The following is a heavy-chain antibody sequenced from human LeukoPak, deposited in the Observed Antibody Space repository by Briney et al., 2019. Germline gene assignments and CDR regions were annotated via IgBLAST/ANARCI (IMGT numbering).Heavy chain of an antibody. CDR3: AIGAAFDPLTIDF. J-gene: IGHJ4*02. CDR1: GYTLTELS. CDR2: FEPEHGKT. Sequence: ASVKVSCKISGYTLTELSMNWVRQAPGKGLEWLGGFEPEHGKTIYAQKFQGRVTVTEDTSSDTGYMELSSLRSEDTAMYYCAIGAAFDPLTIDFWGQGTLVTVSS. V-gene: IGHV1-24*01. D-gene: IGHD4/OR15-4a*01.